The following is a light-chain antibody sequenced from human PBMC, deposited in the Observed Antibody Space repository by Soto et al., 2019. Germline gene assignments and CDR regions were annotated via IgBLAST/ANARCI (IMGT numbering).Light chain of an antibody. V-gene: IGKV3-11*01. J-gene: IGKJ5*01. CDR2: DAS. CDR1: QSVTTY. Sequence: EIVLTHSPGTLSLSPCERATLSFRASQSVTTYLAWYQQKPGQAPRLLIYDASNRATGIPARFSGGGSGTDFTLTISSLQPEDFSVYFCQQRSNWPLITFGQGTRLEIK. CDR3: QQRSNWPLIT.